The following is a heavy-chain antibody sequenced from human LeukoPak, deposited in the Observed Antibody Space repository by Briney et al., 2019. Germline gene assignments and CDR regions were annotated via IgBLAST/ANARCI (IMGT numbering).Heavy chain of an antibody. J-gene: IGHJ4*02. CDR2: ISYDGGKK. Sequence: GALRLSCAASGFTFSSHDMHWVRQAPGKGLEWVAIISYDGGKKDYADSVKGRFTISRDNSKNTLYLQMNSLRPEDTAVYYCAKDRSKGSYGDDFDFWGQGTLVTVSS. D-gene: IGHD1-26*01. V-gene: IGHV3-30*18. CDR3: AKDRSKGSYGDDFDF. CDR1: GFTFSSHD.